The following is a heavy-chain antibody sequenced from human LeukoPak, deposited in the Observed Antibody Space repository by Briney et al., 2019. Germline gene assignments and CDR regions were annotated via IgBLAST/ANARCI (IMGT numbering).Heavy chain of an antibody. D-gene: IGHD3-10*02. V-gene: IGHV3-23*01. J-gene: IGHJ6*04. CDR3: AELGITMIGGV. CDR1: GFTFRGYG. CDR2: IRGSGVTT. Sequence: GGTLRLSCAASGFTFRGYGMSWVRQAPGKGLEWVSAIRGSGVTTYYADSVKGRFTIFRDNSRTTLYLLMNSLRAEDTAVYYCAELGITMIGGVWGKGTTVTISS.